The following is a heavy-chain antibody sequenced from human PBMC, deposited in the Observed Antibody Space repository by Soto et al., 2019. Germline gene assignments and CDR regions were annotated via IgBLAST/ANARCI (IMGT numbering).Heavy chain of an antibody. CDR2: IYYSGST. CDR3: ARNNYCSSPGGSADVFDI. V-gene: IGHV4-59*01. J-gene: IGHJ3*02. D-gene: IGHD2-2*01. Sequence: SETLSLTCTVSGGSISSYYWSWIRQPPGKGLEWIGYIYYSGSTNYNPSLKSRVTISVDTSKNQFSLKLSSVTAADTAVYYCARNNYCSSPGGSADVFDIWGQGKMVTV. CDR1: GGSISSYY.